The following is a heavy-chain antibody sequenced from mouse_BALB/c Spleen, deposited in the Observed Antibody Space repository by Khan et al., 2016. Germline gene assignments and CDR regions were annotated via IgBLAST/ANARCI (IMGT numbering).Heavy chain of an antibody. J-gene: IGHJ2*01. V-gene: IGHV5-6-3*01. Sequence: EVELVESGGGLVQPGGSLKLSCAASGFTFSSYGMSWVRQTPDKRLELVATINSNGGSTYYPDSVKGRFTISRANAKNTLYLQMSSLESEDTAMYYCARGGYGYHYFDYWGQGTTLTVSS. CDR2: INSNGGST. D-gene: IGHD1-2*01. CDR1: GFTFSSYG. CDR3: ARGGYGYHYFDY.